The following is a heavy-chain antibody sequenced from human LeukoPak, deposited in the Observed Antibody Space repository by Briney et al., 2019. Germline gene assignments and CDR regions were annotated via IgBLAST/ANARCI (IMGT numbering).Heavy chain of an antibody. D-gene: IGHD2-8*01. CDR3: ASWRADWHCTNGVCYAGRGFDP. Sequence: GASVKVSCKASGHTFTSYDINWVRQATRHELEWMGWMNPNSGNTGYAQKFQGRVTMTRNTSISTAYMELSSLRSEDTAVYYCASWRADWHCTNGVCYAGRGFDPWGQGTLVTVSS. J-gene: IGHJ5*02. CDR2: MNPNSGNT. CDR1: GHTFTSYD. V-gene: IGHV1-8*01.